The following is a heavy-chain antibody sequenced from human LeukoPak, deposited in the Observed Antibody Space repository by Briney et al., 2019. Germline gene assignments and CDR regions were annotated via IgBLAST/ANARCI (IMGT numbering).Heavy chain of an antibody. CDR1: GFTFGSYS. Sequence: GGSLRLSCVASGFTFGSYSMNWVRQSPGKGLEWVSYISSSSNTIYYADSVKGRFTISRDNANNSLYLQMNSLRAEDTAVYYCARDGFDFWSGYPTTVDYWGQGTLVTVSS. CDR3: ARDGFDFWSGYPTTVDY. J-gene: IGHJ4*02. CDR2: ISSSSNTI. D-gene: IGHD3-3*01. V-gene: IGHV3-48*01.